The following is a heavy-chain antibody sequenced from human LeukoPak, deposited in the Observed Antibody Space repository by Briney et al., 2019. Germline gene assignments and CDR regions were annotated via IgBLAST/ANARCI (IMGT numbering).Heavy chain of an antibody. CDR2: IYYSGSF. J-gene: IGHJ4*02. CDR1: GGSISSYY. Sequence: SETLSLTCTVSGGSISSYYWSWIRQPPGKGLEWIGYIYYSGSFNYSPSLKSRVTISADTSKKQFSMKLSSVTAADTAVYYCARSPDGYRYTYFDYWGQGTLVTVSS. V-gene: IGHV4-59*01. CDR3: ARSPDGYRYTYFDY. D-gene: IGHD5-18*01.